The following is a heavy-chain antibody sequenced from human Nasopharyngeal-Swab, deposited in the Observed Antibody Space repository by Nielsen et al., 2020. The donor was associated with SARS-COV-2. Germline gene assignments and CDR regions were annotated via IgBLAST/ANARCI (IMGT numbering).Heavy chain of an antibody. Sequence: SLNISCAVSEFTFNYYAMIWVRHTPGMRLAWVSAISVSDGSTPYSDSLKGRFTISRGNSKDTVYLQMNNLRADDTAIYYCANAPGAAAGTVFDSWGQGTLVTVSS. V-gene: IGHV3-23*01. CDR3: ANAPGAAAGTVFDS. D-gene: IGHD6-13*01. CDR1: EFTFNYYA. J-gene: IGHJ4*02. CDR2: ISVSDGST.